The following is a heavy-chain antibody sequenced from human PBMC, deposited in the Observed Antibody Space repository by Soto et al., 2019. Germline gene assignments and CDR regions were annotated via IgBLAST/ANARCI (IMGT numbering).Heavy chain of an antibody. J-gene: IGHJ6*03. CDR1: GYTFTSYG. V-gene: IGHV1-18*01. CDR3: AREYGDYTIEYYYYYYYMDV. D-gene: IGHD4-17*01. CDR2: ISAYNGNT. Sequence: ASVKVSCKASGYTFTSYGISWVRQAPGQGLEWMGWISAYNGNTNYAQKLQGRVTMTTDTSTSKAYMELRSLGSDDTAVYYCAREYGDYTIEYYYYYYYMDVWGKGTTVTVSS.